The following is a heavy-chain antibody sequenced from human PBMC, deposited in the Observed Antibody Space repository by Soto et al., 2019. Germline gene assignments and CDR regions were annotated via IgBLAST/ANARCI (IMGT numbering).Heavy chain of an antibody. J-gene: IGHJ1*01. CDR3: ASLYSSTSYLQH. D-gene: IGHD6-13*01. Sequence: SETLSLTCTVSGGSISSSSYYWGWIRQPPGKGLEWIASIYYSGSTYYNPSLKSRVTISVDTSKNQFSLKLSSVTAADTAVYYCASLYSSTSYLQHWDKGTLVTVSS. V-gene: IGHV4-39*01. CDR2: IYYSGST. CDR1: GGSISSSSYY.